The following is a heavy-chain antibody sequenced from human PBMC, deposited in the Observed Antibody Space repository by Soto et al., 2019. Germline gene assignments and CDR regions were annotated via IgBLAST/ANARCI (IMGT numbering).Heavy chain of an antibody. D-gene: IGHD2-2*02. Sequence: QVQLVQSEAEVKKPGSSVKVSCKASGGSFGNLAISWVRQAPGQGLEWVAGISPIYRASNYAEHFRGRISLTLDESTATTYFQLSSLTSEDSAIYYCSTDTKVGYNYWCFDLWGRGTQVTVSS. CDR3: STDTKVGYNYWCFDL. CDR2: ISPIYRAS. J-gene: IGHJ2*01. CDR1: GGSFGNLA. V-gene: IGHV1-69*01.